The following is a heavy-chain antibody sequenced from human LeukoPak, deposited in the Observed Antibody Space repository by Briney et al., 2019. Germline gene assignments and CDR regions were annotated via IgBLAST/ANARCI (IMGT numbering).Heavy chain of an antibody. D-gene: IGHD3/OR15-3a*01. CDR3: ARRRDFIDY. V-gene: IGHV3-11*01. J-gene: IGHJ4*02. CDR2: SSSSGSTI. CDR1: GFIFDNYG. Sequence: GGSLRLSCAATGFIFDNYGMSWVRQAPGKGPEWVSYSSSSGSTIYYADSVKGRFAISRDNAKNSLYLQMNSLRAEDTAVYYCARRRDFIDYWGQGTLVTVSS.